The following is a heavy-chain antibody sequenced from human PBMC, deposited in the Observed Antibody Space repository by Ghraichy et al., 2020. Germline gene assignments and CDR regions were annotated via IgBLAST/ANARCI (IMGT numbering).Heavy chain of an antibody. CDR1: GFTFSSYW. J-gene: IGHJ5*02. CDR2: IKQDGSEK. CDR3: ARDQSDYYDSSGPFDP. V-gene: IGHV3-7*03. D-gene: IGHD3-22*01. Sequence: GGSLRLSCAASGFTFSSYWMSWVRQAPGKGLEWVANIKQDGSEKYYVDSVKGRLTISRDNAKNSLYLQMNSLRAEDTAVYYCARDQSDYYDSSGPFDPWGQGTLVTVSS.